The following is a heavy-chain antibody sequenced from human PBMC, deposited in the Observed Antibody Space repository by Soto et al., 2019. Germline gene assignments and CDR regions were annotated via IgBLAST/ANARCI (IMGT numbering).Heavy chain of an antibody. CDR2: INPVDSDT. D-gene: IGHD3-3*01. Sequence: GESLKISCQGFGYSFTSFWIGWVRQMPGKGLEWMGIINPVDSDTRYSPSFQGQVTISVDKSITTAYLQWSSLKASDTAMYYCARGFCRRPSTPNFDYWGLGTLVTVSS. J-gene: IGHJ4*02. V-gene: IGHV5-51*01. CDR1: GYSFTSFW. CDR3: ARGFCRRPSTPNFDY.